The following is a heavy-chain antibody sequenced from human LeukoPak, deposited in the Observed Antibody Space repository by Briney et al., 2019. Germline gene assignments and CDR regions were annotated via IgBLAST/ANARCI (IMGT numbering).Heavy chain of an antibody. CDR2: IGTAGDS. CDR1: GFTFINYD. V-gene: IGHV3-13*04. D-gene: IGHD6-13*01. CDR3: ARVRAAAGINWYSDL. Sequence: TGGSLRLSCAVSGFTFINYDIHWVRQVTGKGLEWVSAIGTAGDSYYLGSVKGRFTISREDAKSSSYLQMNSLRAGDTAAYYCARVRAAAGINWYSDLWGRGTLVIVSS. J-gene: IGHJ2*01.